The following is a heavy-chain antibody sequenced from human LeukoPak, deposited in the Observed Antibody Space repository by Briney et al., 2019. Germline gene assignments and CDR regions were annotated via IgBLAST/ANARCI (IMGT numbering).Heavy chain of an antibody. J-gene: IGHJ6*03. CDR1: GGSISRYY. CDR2: IYDSGTT. Sequence: SETLSLTCTVSGGSISRYYWSWIRQPPGKGLEWFGYIYDSGTTNYNPSLKSRVTISVDTSKNQFSLKLSSVTAADTAVYYCARVTWFPGTSYYYMDVWGKGTTVTVSS. V-gene: IGHV4-59*01. D-gene: IGHD1-1*01. CDR3: ARVTWFPGTSYYYMDV.